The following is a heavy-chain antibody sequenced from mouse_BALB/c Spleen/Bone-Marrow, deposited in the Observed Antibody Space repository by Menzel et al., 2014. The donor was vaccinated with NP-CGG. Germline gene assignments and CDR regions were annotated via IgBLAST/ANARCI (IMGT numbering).Heavy chain of an antibody. Sequence: VQLQQSGTDFVKPGASVKLSCTASGFNIKATYMHWVKQRPEQGLDWIGRIDPASGNIRYDPKFQGRAAITADTSSNTAYLQLSSLTSEDTAVYYCASLTGTFDYWGQGTPLTVSS. CDR3: ASLTGTFDY. CDR2: IDPASGNI. D-gene: IGHD4-1*01. V-gene: IGHV14-3*02. CDR1: GFNIKATY. J-gene: IGHJ2*01.